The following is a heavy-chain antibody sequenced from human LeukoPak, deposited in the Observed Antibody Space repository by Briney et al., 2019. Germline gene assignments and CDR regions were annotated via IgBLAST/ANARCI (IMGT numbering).Heavy chain of an antibody. CDR1: GYTFTSYG. V-gene: IGHV1-18*01. D-gene: IGHD6-19*01. CDR3: ARVDSSGWYVGSGPYYYYYYMDV. Sequence: VASVKVSCKASGYTFTSYGISWVRQAPGQGLEWMGWISAYNGNTNYAQKLQGRVTMTTDTSTSTAYMELRSLRSDDTAVYYCARVDSSGWYVGSGPYYYYYYMDVWGKGTTVTVSS. J-gene: IGHJ6*03. CDR2: ISAYNGNT.